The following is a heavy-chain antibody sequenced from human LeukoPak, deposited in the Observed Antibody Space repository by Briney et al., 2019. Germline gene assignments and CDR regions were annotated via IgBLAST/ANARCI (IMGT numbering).Heavy chain of an antibody. CDR2: IYYSGST. D-gene: IGHD3-22*01. Sequence: SETLSLTCTVSGGSISSSSYYWGWIRQPPGKGLGWIVSIYYSGSTYYNPSLKSRVTISVDTSKNQFSLKLSSVTAADTAVYYCARDVADSSGYYYTLGWYFDLWGRGTLVTVSS. J-gene: IGHJ2*01. CDR1: GGSISSSSYY. CDR3: ARDVADSSGYYYTLGWYFDL. V-gene: IGHV4-39*02.